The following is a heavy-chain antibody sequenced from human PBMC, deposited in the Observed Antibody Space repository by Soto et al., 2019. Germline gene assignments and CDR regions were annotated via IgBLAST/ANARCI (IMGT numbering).Heavy chain of an antibody. V-gene: IGHV3-23*01. CDR3: AKDPTYDYGYFDS. D-gene: IGHD4-17*01. CDR1: GFTFSSHA. CDR2: IRTSVGDT. Sequence: HPGGSLRLSCAASGFTFSSHAMNWVRQAPGKGLEWVSTIRTSVGDTYYAASVKGRFTISRDNSKSTVYLHLNSLRAEDTAIYYCAKDPTYDYGYFDSWGQGTLVTVSS. J-gene: IGHJ4*02.